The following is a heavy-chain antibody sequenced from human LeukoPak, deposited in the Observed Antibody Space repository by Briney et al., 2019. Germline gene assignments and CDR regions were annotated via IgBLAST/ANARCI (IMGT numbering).Heavy chain of an antibody. Sequence: GGSLRLSCAASGFTFSSYAMSWVRQAPGKGLEWVSAISGSGGSTYYADSVKGRFTISRDNSKNTLYLQMNSLRAEDTTVYYCAKDPSSSSWYYFDYWGQGTLVTVSS. CDR1: GFTFSSYA. J-gene: IGHJ4*02. D-gene: IGHD6-13*01. CDR2: ISGSGGST. V-gene: IGHV3-23*01. CDR3: AKDPSSSSWYYFDY.